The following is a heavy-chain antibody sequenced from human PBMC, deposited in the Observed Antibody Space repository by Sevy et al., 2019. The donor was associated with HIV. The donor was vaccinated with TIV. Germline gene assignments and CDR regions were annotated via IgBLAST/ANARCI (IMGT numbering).Heavy chain of an antibody. CDR2: INPSGGST. D-gene: IGHD3-9*01. J-gene: IGHJ4*02. V-gene: IGHV1-46*01. Sequence: ASVKVSCKASGYTFTSYYMHWVRQAPGQGLEWMGIINPSGGSTSYAQMFHGRVTMTRDTSTSTVYMELSSLRSEDTAVYYCARDSDNYDILTGYYPFDYWGQGTLVTVSS. CDR3: ARDSDNYDILTGYYPFDY. CDR1: GYTFTSYY.